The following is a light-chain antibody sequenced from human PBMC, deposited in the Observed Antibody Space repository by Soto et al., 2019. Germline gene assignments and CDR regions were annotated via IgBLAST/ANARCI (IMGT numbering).Light chain of an antibody. CDR3: QQSYRQWT. V-gene: IGKV1-39*01. CDR1: QSSSSY. J-gene: IGKJ1*01. CDR2: AAS. Sequence: DIQMTQSPSSLSASVGDRVTITCRASQSSSSYLNWYQQKPGKAPKLLIYAASSLQSGVPSRFSGSGSGTDFTLTISSLQPEDFATYYCQQSYRQWTFGQGTKVEIK.